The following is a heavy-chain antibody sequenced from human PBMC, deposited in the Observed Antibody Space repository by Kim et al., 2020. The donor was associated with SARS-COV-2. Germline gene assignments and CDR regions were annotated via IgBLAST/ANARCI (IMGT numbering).Heavy chain of an antibody. CDR3: ARGDYDFWSGYYTNYYYGMDV. Sequence: GGSLRLSCAASGFTFSSYGMHWVRQAPGKGLEWVAVIWYDGSNKYYADSVKGRFTISRDNSKNTLYLQMNSLRAEDTAVYYCARGDYDFWSGYYTNYYYGMDVWGQGTTVTVSS. J-gene: IGHJ6*02. CDR2: IWYDGSNK. D-gene: IGHD3-3*01. V-gene: IGHV3-33*01. CDR1: GFTFSSYG.